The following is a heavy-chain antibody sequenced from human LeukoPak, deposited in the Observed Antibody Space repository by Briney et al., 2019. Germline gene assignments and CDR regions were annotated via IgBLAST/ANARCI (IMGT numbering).Heavy chain of an antibody. V-gene: IGHV1-2*02. CDR3: ARDPCSSTSSYPYP. J-gene: IGHJ5*02. D-gene: IGHD2-2*01. CDR2: INPNSGGT. CDR1: GYTFTGYY. Sequence: ASVKVSCKASGYTFTGYYMHWVRQAPGQGLEWMGWINPNSGGTNYAQKFQGRVTMTRDTSISTAYMELSRLRSDDTAVYYCARDPCSSTSSYPYPWGQGTLVTVSS.